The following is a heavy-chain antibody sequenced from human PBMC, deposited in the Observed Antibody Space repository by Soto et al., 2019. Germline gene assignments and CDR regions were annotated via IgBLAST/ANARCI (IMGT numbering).Heavy chain of an antibody. CDR1: GFTFSSYG. CDR3: AKDPHLGYCSGGSCNGVDY. D-gene: IGHD2-15*01. Sequence: GGSLRLSCAASGFTFSSYGMHWVRQAPGKGLKWVAVISYDGSNKYYADSVKGRFTISRDNSKNTLYLQMNSLRAEDTAVYYCAKDPHLGYCSGGSCNGVDYWGQGTLVTVSS. J-gene: IGHJ4*02. CDR2: ISYDGSNK. V-gene: IGHV3-30*18.